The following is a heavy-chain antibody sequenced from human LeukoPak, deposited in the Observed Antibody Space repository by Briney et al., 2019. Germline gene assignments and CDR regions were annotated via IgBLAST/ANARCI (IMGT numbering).Heavy chain of an antibody. V-gene: IGHV5-51*01. D-gene: IGHD2-21*01. CDR2: IYPGDSDT. Sequence: GESLKISCKGSGYSFATYWIGWVRQMPGKRLEWMGIIYPGDSDTRYSPSFQGQVTISADKSISTAFLQWSSLKASDTAMYYCARRGYCGGDCYSDYWGQGTLVTVSS. CDR3: ARRGYCGGDCYSDY. CDR1: GYSFATYW. J-gene: IGHJ4*02.